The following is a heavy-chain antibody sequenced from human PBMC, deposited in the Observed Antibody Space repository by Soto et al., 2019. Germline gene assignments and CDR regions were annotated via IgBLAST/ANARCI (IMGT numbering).Heavy chain of an antibody. Sequence: QVQLAQSGAEVKNPGASVKVSCKASGYTFTDYYIHWLRQAPAQGLEWMGWINPNSGDTKYAQKFQGWATMTRDTSISTTYMELSRLTSDDTALCYCARGPSHGAFDIWGQGTIITVSS. CDR2: INPNSGDT. CDR1: GYTFTDYY. J-gene: IGHJ3*02. CDR3: ARGPSHGAFDI. V-gene: IGHV1-2*04.